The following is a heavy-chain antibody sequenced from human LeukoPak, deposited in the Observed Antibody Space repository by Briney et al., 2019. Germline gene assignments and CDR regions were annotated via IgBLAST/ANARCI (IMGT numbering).Heavy chain of an antibody. D-gene: IGHD2-2*01. CDR2: ISSSSSTI. J-gene: IGHJ4*02. CDR1: GFTFSTYS. CDR3: VRGCPSTSAACHDY. V-gene: IGHV3-48*04. Sequence: GGSLRLSCAASGFTFSTYSMNWVRQAPGKWLEWVSHISSSSSTIYYADSVRGRFTISRDNAKNSLFLQMSSLRAEDTAVYYCVRGCPSTSAACHDYWGQGTLVAVSS.